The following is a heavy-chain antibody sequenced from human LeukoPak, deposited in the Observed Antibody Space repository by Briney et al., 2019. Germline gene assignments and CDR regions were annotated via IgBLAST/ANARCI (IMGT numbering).Heavy chain of an antibody. CDR3: AKVSGSDY. CDR1: GFTFDDYA. Sequence: SLRLSCAASGFTFDDYAMHWVRQAPGKGLEWVAVISYDGSNKYYADSVKGRFTISRDNSKNTLYLQMNSLRAEDTAVYYCAKVSGSDYWGQGTLVTVSS. CDR2: ISYDGSNK. J-gene: IGHJ4*02. D-gene: IGHD3-10*01. V-gene: IGHV3-30*18.